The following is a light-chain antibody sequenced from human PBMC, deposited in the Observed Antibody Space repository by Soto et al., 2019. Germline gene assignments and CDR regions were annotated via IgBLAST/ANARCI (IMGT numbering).Light chain of an antibody. Sequence: EIEMTQSPSSLSSSVGERATLTCRASQTISTYLNWYQQKPGKAPNLLIYAASNWQSGVPSRFSGSGSGTDFTLTISSLQPEDFATYYCQKSDNIPYTFGQGTKLEI. CDR2: AAS. CDR1: QTISTY. V-gene: IGKV1-39*01. CDR3: QKSDNIPYT. J-gene: IGKJ2*01.